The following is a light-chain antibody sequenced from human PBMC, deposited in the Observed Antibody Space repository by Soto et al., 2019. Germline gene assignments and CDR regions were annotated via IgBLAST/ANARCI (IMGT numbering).Light chain of an antibody. CDR1: SSDVGGYNY. V-gene: IGLV2-14*01. CDR2: EVS. Sequence: QSVLTQPASVSGSPGQSITISCTGTSSDVGGYNYVSWYQQHPGKAPKLMIYEVSNRPSGVSNRFSGSKSGNTASLTISGPQAEDEADYYCSSYTSSSTVFGNGTKVTVL. J-gene: IGLJ1*01. CDR3: SSYTSSSTV.